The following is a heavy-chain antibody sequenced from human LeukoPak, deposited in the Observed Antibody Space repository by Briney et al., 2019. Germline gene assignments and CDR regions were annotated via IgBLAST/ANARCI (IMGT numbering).Heavy chain of an antibody. CDR2: FYSSGAT. Sequence: PSETLSLTCTVSGGSVSSGNYYWNWIRQTPGKGLEWIGLFYSSGATNYNPSLKSRVTISLDTSKNQFSLKLSSVTAADTAVYYCARGADYIWGTYVHFFDYWGPGTLVTVSS. J-gene: IGHJ4*02. D-gene: IGHD3-16*01. CDR1: GGSVSSGNYY. CDR3: ARGADYIWGTYVHFFDY. V-gene: IGHV4-61*01.